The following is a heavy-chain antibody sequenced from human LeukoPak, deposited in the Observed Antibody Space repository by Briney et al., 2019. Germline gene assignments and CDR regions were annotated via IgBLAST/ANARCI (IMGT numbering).Heavy chain of an antibody. D-gene: IGHD1-26*01. V-gene: IGHV3-48*03. CDR2: ISSSGSPI. J-gene: IGHJ4*02. Sequence: GGSLRLSCAASGFTFSSYAMNWVRQAPGKGLEWVSHISSSGSPIYYADSVKGRFTIPRDNAKNSLYLQMNSLRAEDTAVYYCARDLRVGAINFDYWGQGILVTVSP. CDR1: GFTFSSYA. CDR3: ARDLRVGAINFDY.